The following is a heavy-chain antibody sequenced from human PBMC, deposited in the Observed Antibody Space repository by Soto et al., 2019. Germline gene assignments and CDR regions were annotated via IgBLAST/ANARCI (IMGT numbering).Heavy chain of an antibody. CDR2: INHSGST. CDR3: ARGMAYYYGSGSYYYYGMDV. J-gene: IGHJ6*02. Sequence: QVQLQQWGAGLLKPSETLSLTCAVYGGSFSGYYWSWIRQPPGKGLEWIGEINHSGSTNYNPSLKSRVTISVDTSKNQFSLKLSSVTAADTAVYYCARGMAYYYGSGSYYYYGMDVWGQGTTVTVSS. D-gene: IGHD3-10*01. V-gene: IGHV4-34*01. CDR1: GGSFSGYY.